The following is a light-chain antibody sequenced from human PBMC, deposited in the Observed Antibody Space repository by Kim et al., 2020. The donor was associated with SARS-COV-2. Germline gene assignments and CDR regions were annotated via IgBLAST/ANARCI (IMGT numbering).Light chain of an antibody. CDR1: QRITRW. V-gene: IGKV1-5*01. Sequence: GDGVTITCRASQRITRWLAWYQQKPGKAPNLLIYVASNLVSGVPSRFSGSGSGTEFTLTISSLQPDDSATYYCQQYKSYSYTFGLRTKL. J-gene: IGKJ2*01. CDR3: QQYKSYSYT. CDR2: VAS.